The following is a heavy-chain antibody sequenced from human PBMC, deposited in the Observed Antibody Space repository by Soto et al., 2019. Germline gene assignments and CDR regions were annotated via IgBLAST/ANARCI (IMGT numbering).Heavy chain of an antibody. Sequence: ASVKVSCKASGYTFGSYGITWVRQAPGQGREWMGWMSAYNGNKDYAQKFQDRVTMTRDTYTSTAYMEQRNLRSDDMAVYFCARGNGQLDYWGQGTLVTVSS. V-gene: IGHV1-18*03. CDR3: ARGNGQLDY. CDR2: MSAYNGNK. J-gene: IGHJ4*02. CDR1: GYTFGSYG. D-gene: IGHD1-1*01.